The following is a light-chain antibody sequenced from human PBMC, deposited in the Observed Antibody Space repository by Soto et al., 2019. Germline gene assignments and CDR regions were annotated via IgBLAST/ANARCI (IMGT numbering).Light chain of an antibody. CDR2: GNS. V-gene: IGLV1-40*01. Sequence: QAVVTQPPSVSGAPGQRVTISCTGSSSNIGAGYDVHWYQQLPGTAPKLLIYGNSNRPSGVPDRFSGSKSGTSASLAITGLQAEDEADYYCQSYDSSLSGLYDFGTGTKLTVL. J-gene: IGLJ1*01. CDR3: QSYDSSLSGLYD. CDR1: SSNIGAGYD.